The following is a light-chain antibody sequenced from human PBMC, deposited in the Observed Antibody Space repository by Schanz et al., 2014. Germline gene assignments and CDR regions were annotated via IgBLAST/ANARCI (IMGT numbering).Light chain of an antibody. Sequence: EIVMTQSPATLSVSPGERATLSCRASQSVSSNLAWYQQKPGQAPRLLIYGASTRATGIPARFSGSASGTEFTLTISSLQSEDFATYYCQQLNSPRTFGGGTKVEIK. CDR2: GAS. V-gene: IGKV3-15*01. CDR3: QQLNSPRT. CDR1: QSVSSN. J-gene: IGKJ4*01.